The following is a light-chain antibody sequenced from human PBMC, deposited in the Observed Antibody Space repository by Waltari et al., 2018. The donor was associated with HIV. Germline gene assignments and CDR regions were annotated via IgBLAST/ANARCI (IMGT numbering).Light chain of an antibody. CDR2: YDT. CDR3: QVWDRTSDFV. CDR1: NIGRKR. Sequence: SYVLTQPPSVSVAPGQTARITCGGDNIGRKRVHWYQQKPGQAPVLFIYYDTDRSSGIPERFSGSNSGNTATLTISRVEAGDEADYHCQVWDRTSDFVFGSGTKVTVL. J-gene: IGLJ1*01. V-gene: IGLV3-21*04.